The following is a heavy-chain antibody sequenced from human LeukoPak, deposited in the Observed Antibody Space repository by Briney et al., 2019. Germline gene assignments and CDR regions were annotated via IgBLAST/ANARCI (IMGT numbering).Heavy chain of an antibody. J-gene: IGHJ4*02. CDR3: ARVQDIGLFRWY. D-gene: IGHD2-15*01. V-gene: IGHV3-66*01. CDR2: IYSDSST. Sequence: TGGSLRLSCAASGFTVSSKYMCWVRQAPGKGLEWVSVIYSDSSTFYADSVKGGFTISRDISKNTLYLQMNSLRAEDTGLYYCARVQDIGLFRWYWGQGTLVTVSS. CDR1: GFTVSSKY.